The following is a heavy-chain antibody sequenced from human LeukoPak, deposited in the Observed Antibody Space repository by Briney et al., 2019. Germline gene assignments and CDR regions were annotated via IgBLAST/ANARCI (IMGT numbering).Heavy chain of an antibody. V-gene: IGHV4-31*03. D-gene: IGHD3-16*01. J-gene: IGHJ4*02. Sequence: SETLSLTCTVSDGSISSGSHYYQWIRQHPGKGLEWIGYIYYTGITSYNPSLKSRVTMSVDTSMNQVSLKVTSLTAADTAVYYCAASSGVTLGRFWGQGALVTVSS. CDR2: IYYTGIT. CDR1: DGSISSGSHY. CDR3: AASSGVTLGRF.